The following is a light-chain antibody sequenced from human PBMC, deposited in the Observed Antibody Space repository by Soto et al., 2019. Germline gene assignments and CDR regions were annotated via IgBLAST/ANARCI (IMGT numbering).Light chain of an antibody. CDR2: AAS. J-gene: IGKJ1*01. Sequence: SVSASVGDRVTITCRASQGISSWLAWYQQKPGKAPKLLIYAASSLQSGVPSRFSGSGSGTDFTLTICSLQTEAAATFYWRHPHSTPLTFRQGTKVDI. CDR3: RHPHSTPLT. CDR1: QGISSW. V-gene: IGKV1-12*01.